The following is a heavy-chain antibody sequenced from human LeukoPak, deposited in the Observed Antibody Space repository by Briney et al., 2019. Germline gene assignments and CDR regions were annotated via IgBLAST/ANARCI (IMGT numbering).Heavy chain of an antibody. Sequence: TGGSLRLSCAASGFTLSNYPMGWVRQAPVKGLEWLSAIGEEKSGSWTKSADSVKGRFTISRDNSKNTLYLQMNSLRAEDTAVYYCARGWLWETTVTTLDYWGQGTLVTVSS. CDR3: ARGWLWETTVTTLDY. CDR2: IGEEKSGSWT. D-gene: IGHD4-17*01. J-gene: IGHJ4*02. V-gene: IGHV3-23*01. CDR1: GFTLSNYP.